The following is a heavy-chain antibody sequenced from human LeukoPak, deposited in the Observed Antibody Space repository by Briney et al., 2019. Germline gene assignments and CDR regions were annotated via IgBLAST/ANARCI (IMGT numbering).Heavy chain of an antibody. CDR3: AKPISGGLAVTADWFAP. J-gene: IGHJ5*01. CDR2: INANSGTR. D-gene: IGHD6-19*01. Sequence: GGSLRLSYEASGFAFSFSAMSWLRQAPGKGLEWVSTINANSGTRSYAASVRGRFTISRDNSKNTLYLQLNTLRADDTAVYYCAKPISGGLAVTADWFAPWGQGTLVVVSS. CDR1: GFAFSFSA. V-gene: IGHV3-23*01.